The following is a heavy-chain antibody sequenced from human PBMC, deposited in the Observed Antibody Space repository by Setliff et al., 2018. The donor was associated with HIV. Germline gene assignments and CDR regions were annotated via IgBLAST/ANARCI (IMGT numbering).Heavy chain of an antibody. CDR1: GDSISSGGYY. CDR2: IYTSGST. Sequence: KPSETLSLTCTVSGDSISSGGYYWSWIRQPAGKGLEWIGRIYTSGSTNYNPSLKSRVTISVDTSKNQFSLDLSSVTAADTAVYYCARCPSGLGVAANWFDPWGQGTLVTVSS. CDR3: ARCPSGLGVAANWFDP. V-gene: IGHV4-61*02. J-gene: IGHJ5*02. D-gene: IGHD6-19*01.